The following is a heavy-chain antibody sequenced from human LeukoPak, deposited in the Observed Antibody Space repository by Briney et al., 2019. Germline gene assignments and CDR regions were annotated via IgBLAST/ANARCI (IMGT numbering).Heavy chain of an antibody. CDR3: ARDGTYDTFDY. V-gene: IGHV4-39*07. D-gene: IGHD3-22*01. Sequence: PSETLSLTCTVSGGSISSSSYYWGWIRQPPGKGLEWIGSIYYSGSTNYNPSLKSRVTISVDTSKNQFSLKLSSVTAADTAVYYCARDGTYDTFDYWGQGTLVTVSS. J-gene: IGHJ4*02. CDR1: GGSISSSSYY. CDR2: IYYSGST.